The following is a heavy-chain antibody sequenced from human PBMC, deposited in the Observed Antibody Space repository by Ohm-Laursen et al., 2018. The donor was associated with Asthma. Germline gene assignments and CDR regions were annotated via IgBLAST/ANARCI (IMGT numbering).Heavy chain of an antibody. Sequence: SLRLSCAASGFSFSSYAMHWVRQAPGKGLECVALISYDGSTESYADSVKGRFTISRDNFKNTVHLDMNSLRAEDTAVYYCAKAYYDSSGYPSWGLDYWGQGTLVTVSS. CDR1: GFSFSSYA. J-gene: IGHJ4*02. CDR3: AKAYYDSSGYPSWGLDY. V-gene: IGHV3-30*18. D-gene: IGHD3-22*01. CDR2: ISYDGSTE.